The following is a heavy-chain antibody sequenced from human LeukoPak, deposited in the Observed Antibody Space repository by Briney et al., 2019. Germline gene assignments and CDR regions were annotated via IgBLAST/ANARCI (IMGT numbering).Heavy chain of an antibody. CDR1: GFTVSSNY. J-gene: IGHJ4*02. V-gene: IGHV3-66*01. CDR2: IYSVGST. D-gene: IGHD6-19*01. Sequence: GGSLRLSCAASGFTVSSNYMSWVRQAPGKGLEWVSIIYSVGSTFYADSVKGRFTISRDNSENTVYLHMNSLRAEDTAVYHCASSAVAGGYGLDYWGQGTLVTVSS. CDR3: ASSAVAGGYGLDY.